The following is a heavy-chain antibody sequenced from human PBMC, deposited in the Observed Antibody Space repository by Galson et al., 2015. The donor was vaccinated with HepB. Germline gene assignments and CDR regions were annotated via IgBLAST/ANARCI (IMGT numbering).Heavy chain of an antibody. D-gene: IGHD3-3*01. Sequence: SLRLSCAASGFTVSDNYMSWVRQAPGKGLEWVSFIYTGGRAYYADSVKGRFTISRDYSKNTLFLQMNSLRSEDTAVYYCARDSPHYDFWRGYFDHWGQGTLVTVSS. CDR3: ARDSPHYDFWRGYFDH. J-gene: IGHJ4*02. V-gene: IGHV3-66*02. CDR1: GFTVSDNY. CDR2: IYTGGRA.